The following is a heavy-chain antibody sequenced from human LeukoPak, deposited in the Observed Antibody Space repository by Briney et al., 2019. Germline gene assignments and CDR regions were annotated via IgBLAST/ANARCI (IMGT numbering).Heavy chain of an antibody. V-gene: IGHV3-7*01. CDR1: GFSFSNFW. J-gene: IGHJ4*02. D-gene: IGHD5-24*01. CDR2: IKQDGSEK. CDR3: ARGRGCDY. Sequence: GGSLRLSCAASGFSFSNFWMSWVRQAPGKGLECVANIKQDGSEKYYVDSVKGRFTISRDNAKNSVYLQMNNLRAEDTALYYCARGRGCDYRGQGTLVTVSS.